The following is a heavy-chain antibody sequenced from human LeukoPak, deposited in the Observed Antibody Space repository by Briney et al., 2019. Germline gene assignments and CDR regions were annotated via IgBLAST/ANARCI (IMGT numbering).Heavy chain of an antibody. CDR1: GFTFSSYS. Sequence: GGSLRLSCAASGFTFSSYSMNWVRQAPGKGLEWVSYISAISSSSTYYADSVKGRFTISRDNAKNSLYLQMNSLRAEDTAVYYCARGDTGVYYYYMDVWGKGTTVTVSS. CDR2: ISAISSSST. V-gene: IGHV3-48*04. D-gene: IGHD1-26*01. CDR3: ARGDTGVYYYYMDV. J-gene: IGHJ6*03.